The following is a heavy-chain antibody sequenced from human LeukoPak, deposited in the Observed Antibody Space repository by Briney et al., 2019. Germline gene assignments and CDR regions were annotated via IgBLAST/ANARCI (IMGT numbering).Heavy chain of an antibody. Sequence: SETLSLTCTVSGGSISSGGYYWSWIRQPPGKGLEWIGYIYHSGSTYYNPSLKSRVTISVDRSKNQFSLKLSSVTAADTAVYYCARGRIAASRLVAFDIWGQGTMVTVSS. CDR2: IYHSGST. D-gene: IGHD6-13*01. J-gene: IGHJ3*02. CDR1: GGSISSGGYY. V-gene: IGHV4-30-2*01. CDR3: ARGRIAASRLVAFDI.